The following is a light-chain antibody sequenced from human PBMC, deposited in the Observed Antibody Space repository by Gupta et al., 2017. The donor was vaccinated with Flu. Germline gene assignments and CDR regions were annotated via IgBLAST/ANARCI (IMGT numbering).Light chain of an antibody. CDR1: QSVLYSSNNKNY. J-gene: IGKJ4*01. CDR3: QQHESNRPIT. Sequence: DIVMTQSPDSLAVSLGERATINCKSSQSVLYSSNNKNYLAWYQQKSGQPPKLLIYWASTREAGVPDRFSGSGYGKDLTLTISSRQAEDVAVYYCQQHESNRPITFGGGTKVEIK. V-gene: IGKV4-1*01. CDR2: WAS.